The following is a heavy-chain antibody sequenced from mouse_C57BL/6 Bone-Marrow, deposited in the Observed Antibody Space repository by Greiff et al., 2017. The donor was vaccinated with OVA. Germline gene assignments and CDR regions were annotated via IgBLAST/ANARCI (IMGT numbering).Heavy chain of an antibody. Sequence: EVQLVESGGGLVQPGGSLKLSCAASGFNFSDYGMAWVRQAPRSGPEWVAFISNLAYSIYYADTVTGRFTISRENAKYTMYLEMSSLRSEDTAMYYCARIGDGYYVRAMDYWGQGTSVTVSS. CDR2: ISNLAYSI. CDR1: GFNFSDYG. V-gene: IGHV5-15*01. CDR3: ARIGDGYYVRAMDY. D-gene: IGHD2-3*01. J-gene: IGHJ4*01.